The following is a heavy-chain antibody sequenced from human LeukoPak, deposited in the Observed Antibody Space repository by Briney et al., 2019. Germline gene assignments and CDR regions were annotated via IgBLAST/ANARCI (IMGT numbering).Heavy chain of an antibody. J-gene: IGHJ4*02. CDR2: IIPIFGTA. CDR1: GGTFSSYA. Sequence: ASVKVSCKASGGTFSSYAISWVRQAPGQGLEWMGRIIPIFGTANYAQKLQGRVTITTDESTSTAYMELSSLRSEDTAVYYCASEMATIISAPDYWGQGTLVTVSS. V-gene: IGHV1-69*05. D-gene: IGHD5-24*01. CDR3: ASEMATIISAPDY.